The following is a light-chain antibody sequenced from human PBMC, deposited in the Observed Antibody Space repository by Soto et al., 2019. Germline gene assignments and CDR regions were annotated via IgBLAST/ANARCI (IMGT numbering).Light chain of an antibody. J-gene: IGLJ2*01. CDR2: DSN. V-gene: IGLV1-51*01. Sequence: QSVLTQPPSVSAAPGQKATISCSGSTSNIGNNYVSWYQQVPGTAPKLLIYDSNKRPSGIPDRFSGSKSGTSATLDITGLQTGDEADYYCLTWDSSLRAGVFGGGTKLTVL. CDR3: LTWDSSLRAGV. CDR1: TSNIGNNY.